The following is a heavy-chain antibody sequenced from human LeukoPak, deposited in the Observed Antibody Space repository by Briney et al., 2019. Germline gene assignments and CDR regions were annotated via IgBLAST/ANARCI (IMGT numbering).Heavy chain of an antibody. D-gene: IGHD3-3*01. CDR1: GGSVSSGSYY. CDR2: IYYSGST. J-gene: IGHJ6*02. Sequence: PSETLSLTCTVSGGSVSSGSYYWSWLRQPPGKGLEWIGYIYYSGSTNYNPSLESRVTISVDTSKNQFSLKLSSVTAADTAVYYCAAVIRFLEWLNVWGQGTTVTVPS. V-gene: IGHV4-61*01. CDR3: AAVIRFLEWLNV.